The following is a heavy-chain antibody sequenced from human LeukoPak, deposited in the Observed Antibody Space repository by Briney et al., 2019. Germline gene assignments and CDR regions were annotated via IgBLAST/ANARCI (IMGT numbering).Heavy chain of an antibody. V-gene: IGHV4-59*12. D-gene: IGHD3-3*01. J-gene: IGHJ3*02. Sequence: SETLSLTCTVSGGSISSYYCSWIRQPPGKGLEWIGYIYYSGSTNYNPSLKSRVTISVDTSKNQFSLKLSSVTAADTAVYYCAREDTYYDFWSGPDAFDIWGQGTMVTVSS. CDR2: IYYSGST. CDR3: AREDTYYDFWSGPDAFDI. CDR1: GGSISSYY.